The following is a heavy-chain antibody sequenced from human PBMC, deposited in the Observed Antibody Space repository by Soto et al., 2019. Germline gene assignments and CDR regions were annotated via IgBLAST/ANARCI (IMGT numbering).Heavy chain of an antibody. CDR3: ARGEEMTAVTIFEY. CDR2: VIPVFNTS. CDR1: GGAFGRYS. J-gene: IGHJ4*02. Sequence: QVQLEQSGPEVKRPGTSVKVSCKASGGAFGRYSVSWVRQAPGQGLEWIGGVIPVFNTSNYSLKFQGRVAMFADLSTNTVFMVLRSLRSEDTALYYCARGEEMTAVTIFEYWGQGTLVTVSS. V-gene: IGHV1-69*01. D-gene: IGHD4-17*01.